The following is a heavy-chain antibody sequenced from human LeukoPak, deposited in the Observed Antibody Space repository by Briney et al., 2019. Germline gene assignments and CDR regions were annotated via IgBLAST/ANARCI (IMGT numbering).Heavy chain of an antibody. D-gene: IGHD3-10*01. Sequence: GGSLRLSCAVSGFDFKTYEMNWVRQAPGKGLEWISYISGKNTINYADSVKGRFTISRDNTKNSLYLQMNSLRAEDTAVYYCASELWFGESNALDTWGQGTVVTVSS. CDR1: GFDFKTYE. CDR3: ASELWFGESNALDT. V-gene: IGHV3-48*03. CDR2: ISGKNTI. J-gene: IGHJ3*02.